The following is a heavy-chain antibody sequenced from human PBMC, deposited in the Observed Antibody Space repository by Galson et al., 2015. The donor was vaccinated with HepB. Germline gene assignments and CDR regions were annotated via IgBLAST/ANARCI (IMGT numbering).Heavy chain of an antibody. Sequence: SLRLSCAAARFTCGNYAMSWVRQAPGAALEWVSGIADTSVTTYYADAVNGRFSISIDNSKNTLYLQMNNLRAEDAAVYYCSTLGPEYVSGGGRGALVPVSS. J-gene: IGHJ4*02. D-gene: IGHD3-16*01. V-gene: IGHV3-23*01. CDR1: RFTCGNYA. CDR2: IADTSVTT. CDR3: STLGPEYVSG.